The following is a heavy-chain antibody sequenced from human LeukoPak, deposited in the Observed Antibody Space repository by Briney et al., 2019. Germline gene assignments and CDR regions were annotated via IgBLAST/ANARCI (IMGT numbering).Heavy chain of an antibody. J-gene: IGHJ6*03. V-gene: IGHV3-33*06. CDR2: IWYDGSNK. CDR3: AKTGYSSSSGDYYYYMDV. Sequence: GGSPRLSCAASGFTFSSYGMHWVRQAPGKGLEWVAVIWYDGSNKYYADSVKGRFTISRDNSKNTLYLQMNSLRAEDTAVYYCAKTGYSSSSGDYYYYMDVWGKGTTVTVSS. D-gene: IGHD6-6*01. CDR1: GFTFSSYG.